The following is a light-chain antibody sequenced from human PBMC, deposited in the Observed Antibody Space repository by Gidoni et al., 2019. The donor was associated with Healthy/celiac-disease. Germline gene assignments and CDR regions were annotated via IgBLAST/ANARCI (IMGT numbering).Light chain of an antibody. CDR3: QQYYSYPYT. V-gene: IGKV1-8*01. CDR2: AAS. J-gene: IGKJ2*01. CDR1: QGISSY. Sequence: DRVTITCRASQGISSYLAWYQQKPGKAPKLLIYAASTLQSGVPSRFSGSGSGTDCTLTISCLQSEDFATYYCQQYYSYPYTFGQGTKVEIK.